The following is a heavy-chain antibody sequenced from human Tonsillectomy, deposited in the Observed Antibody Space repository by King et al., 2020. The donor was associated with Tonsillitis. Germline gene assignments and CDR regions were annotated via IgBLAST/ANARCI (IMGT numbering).Heavy chain of an antibody. J-gene: IGHJ1*01. CDR3: SRASAQNWYDGYFQH. D-gene: IGHD1-1*01. CDR2: IVPLIGAA. V-gene: IGHV1-69*12. CDR1: GGVFNTYA. Sequence: QLVQSGAEVKEPGSSARVSCKASGGVFNTYAVNWVRQAPGQGLEWMGGIVPLIGAANYAQKFQGRVTISADESMSTAYLEVSSLKSDGTAIFYCSRASAQNWYDGYFQHWGQGTQVTVSS.